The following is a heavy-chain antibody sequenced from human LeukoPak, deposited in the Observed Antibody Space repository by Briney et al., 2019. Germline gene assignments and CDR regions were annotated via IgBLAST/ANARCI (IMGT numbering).Heavy chain of an antibody. CDR1: GFTFSNFW. J-gene: IGHJ4*02. CDR3: ARVPRGYSYGLGLDY. D-gene: IGHD5-18*01. CDR2: INHSGST. V-gene: IGHV4-34*01. Sequence: GSLRLSCAASGFTFSNFWMNWVRQAPGKGLEWIGEINHSGSTNYNPSLKSRVTISVDTSKNQFSLKLSSVTAADTAVYYCARVPRGYSYGLGLDYWGQGTLVTVSS.